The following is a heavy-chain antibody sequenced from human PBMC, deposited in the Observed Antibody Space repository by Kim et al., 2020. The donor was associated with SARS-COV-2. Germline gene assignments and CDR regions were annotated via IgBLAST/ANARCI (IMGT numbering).Heavy chain of an antibody. CDR1: GFTFDTYA. V-gene: IGHV3-23*01. D-gene: IGHD3-22*01. CDR2: ISGNGVNK. Sequence: GGSLRLSCVASGFTFDTYAMSWVRQAPGKGLEWVSVISGNGVNKFYADSVSGRLTVSRDNSKNTLYLQMNSLRDEDTALYYCAKVVVMDGYNYYYYYGMDVWGQGTAVTVSS. CDR3: AKVVVMDGYNYYYYYGMDV. J-gene: IGHJ6*02.